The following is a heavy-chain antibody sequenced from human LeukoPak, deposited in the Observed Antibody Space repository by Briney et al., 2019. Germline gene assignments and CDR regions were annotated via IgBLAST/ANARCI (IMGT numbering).Heavy chain of an antibody. CDR3: ARPVAFFPGRAFDY. J-gene: IGHJ4*02. CDR2: IYYSGST. CDR1: GGSISSSSYY. Sequence: SETLSLTCTVSGGSISSSSYYWGWIRQPPGKGLEWIGSIYYSGSTYYNPSLKSRVTISVDTSKNQFSLKLSSVTAADTAVYYCARPVAFFPGRAFDYWGQGTLVTVSS. D-gene: IGHD3-3*01. V-gene: IGHV4-39*01.